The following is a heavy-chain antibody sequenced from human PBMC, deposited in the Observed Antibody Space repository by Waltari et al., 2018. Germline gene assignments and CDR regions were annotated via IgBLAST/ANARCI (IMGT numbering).Heavy chain of an antibody. CDR3: ARIITRTKGYYFDY. J-gene: IGHJ4*02. Sequence: QLQLQESGPGLVKPSETLSLTCTVSGGSISISTSYWGWLRQPPGKGMEWIGNIYYSGSTYYHPSLKSRVTVSVDTSKNQFSLKLSSVTAADTAVYYCARIITRTKGYYFDYWGQGTLVTVSS. CDR1: GGSISISTSY. V-gene: IGHV4-39*01. D-gene: IGHD1-1*01. CDR2: IYYSGST.